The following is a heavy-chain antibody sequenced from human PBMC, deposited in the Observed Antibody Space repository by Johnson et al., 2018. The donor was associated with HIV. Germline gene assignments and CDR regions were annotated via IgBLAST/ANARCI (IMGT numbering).Heavy chain of an antibody. D-gene: IGHD6-19*01. V-gene: IGHV3-43D*03. J-gene: IGHJ3*02. CDR2: ISWDGGST. CDR1: GFTFDDYA. CDR3: AKDMGGVAVVGVFDI. Sequence: VQLVESGGVVVQPGGSLRLSCAASGFTFDDYAMHWVRQAPGKGLECVSLISWDGGSTYYADSVKGRITVSRDNSKNSLYLQMKSLRAEDTALYYCAKDMGGVAVVGVFDIWGQGTLVTVSS.